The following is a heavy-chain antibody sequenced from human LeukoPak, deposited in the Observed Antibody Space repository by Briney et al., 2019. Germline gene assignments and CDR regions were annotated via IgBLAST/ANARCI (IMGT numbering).Heavy chain of an antibody. CDR3: ARGDYGDFSHYYYYGMDV. V-gene: IGHV3-64*02. CDR2: ISSNGGST. D-gene: IGHD4-17*01. Sequence: GGSLRLSCAASGFTFSSYATYWVRQAPGKGLEYVSAISSNGGSTYYADSVKGRFTISRDNSKNMLYLQMGSLRAEDMAVYYCARGDYGDFSHYYYYGMDVWGKGTTVTVSS. J-gene: IGHJ6*04. CDR1: GFTFSSYA.